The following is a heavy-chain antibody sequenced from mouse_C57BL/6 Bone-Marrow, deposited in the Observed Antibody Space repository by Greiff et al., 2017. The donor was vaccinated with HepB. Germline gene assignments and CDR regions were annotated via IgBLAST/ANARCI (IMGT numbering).Heavy chain of an antibody. CDR3: ARLGGYDLYYAMDY. CDR1: GYTFTSHW. D-gene: IGHD2-2*01. V-gene: IGHV1-56*01. CDR2: IFPGSGST. J-gene: IGHJ4*01. Sequence: QFQLQQSGPELVRPGASVKISCKAPGYTFTSHWMQWVRQRPGQGLEWMGEIFPGSGSTYYNEKFKGKATLTVDTSSSTAYMQLSSLTSEDSAVYFCARLGGYDLYYAMDYWGQGTSVTVSS.